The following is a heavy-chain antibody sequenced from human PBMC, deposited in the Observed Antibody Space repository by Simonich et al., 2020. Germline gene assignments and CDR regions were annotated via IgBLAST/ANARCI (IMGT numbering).Heavy chain of an antibody. V-gene: IGHV1-2*02. CDR3: ARDPVVPAAIRNAFDI. CDR1: GYTFTGYY. Sequence: QVQLVQSGAEVKKPGASVKVSCKASGYTFTGYYMHWVRQAPGQGLEWLGWINPKSGGTNYAQKFQGRVTMTRDTSISTAYMELSRLISDDTAVYYCARDPVVPAAIRNAFDIWGQGTMVTVSS. D-gene: IGHD2-2*01. J-gene: IGHJ3*02. CDR2: INPKSGGT.